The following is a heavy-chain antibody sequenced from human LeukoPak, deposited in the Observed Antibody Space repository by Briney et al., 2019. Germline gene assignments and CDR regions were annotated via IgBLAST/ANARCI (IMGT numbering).Heavy chain of an antibody. CDR1: GFTFDDYA. CDR3: AKDIRDTSYYFDT. J-gene: IGHJ4*02. D-gene: IGHD5-18*01. Sequence: GRSLRLSCAASGFTFDDYAMHWVRQAPGKGLEWVSGISWNSGSIGYADSVKGRFTISRDNAKNSLYLQMNSLRAEDTALYYCAKDIRDTSYYFDTRGQGTLVTVSS. CDR2: ISWNSGSI. V-gene: IGHV3-9*01.